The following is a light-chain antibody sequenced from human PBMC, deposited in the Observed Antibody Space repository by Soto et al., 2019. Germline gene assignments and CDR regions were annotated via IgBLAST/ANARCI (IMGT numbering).Light chain of an antibody. CDR2: AAS. CDR3: QKYNSAPWT. V-gene: IGKV1-27*01. J-gene: IGKJ1*01. Sequence: DIQMTQSPSSLSASVGDRVTITCRASQDISNSLAWYQQKPGKVPKVLIYAASTLQSGVPSRFSGSGSGTEFTLTISSLQPEDVATYYCQKYNSAPWTFGQGTKVEIK. CDR1: QDISNS.